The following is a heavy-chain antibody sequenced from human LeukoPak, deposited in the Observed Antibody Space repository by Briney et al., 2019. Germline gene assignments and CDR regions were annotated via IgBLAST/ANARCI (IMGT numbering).Heavy chain of an antibody. CDR3: AGRIAVAGTNNYYYYYYMDV. V-gene: IGHV3-21*01. Sequence: NSGGSLRLSCAASGFTFSSYSMNWVRQAPGKGLEWVSSISSSSSYIYYADSVKGRFTISRDNAKNSLYLQMNSLRAEDTAVHYCAGRIAVAGTNNYYYYYYMDVWGKGTTVTVSS. CDR1: GFTFSSYS. CDR2: ISSSSSYI. J-gene: IGHJ6*03. D-gene: IGHD6-19*01.